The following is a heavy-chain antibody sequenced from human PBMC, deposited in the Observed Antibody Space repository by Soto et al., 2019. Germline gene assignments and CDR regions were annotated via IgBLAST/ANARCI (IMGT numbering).Heavy chain of an antibody. CDR2: IYYSGST. D-gene: IGHD2-15*01. Sequence: SETLSLTCTVSGGSISSGDYYWSWIRQPPGKGLEWIGYIYYSGSTYYNPSLKSRVTISVDTSKNQFSLKLSSVTAADTAVYYCARESAKKSSLGYCSGGSCYPTYYFDYWGQGTLVTVSS. CDR3: ARESAKKSSLGYCSGGSCYPTYYFDY. CDR1: GGSISSGDYY. J-gene: IGHJ4*02. V-gene: IGHV4-30-4*01.